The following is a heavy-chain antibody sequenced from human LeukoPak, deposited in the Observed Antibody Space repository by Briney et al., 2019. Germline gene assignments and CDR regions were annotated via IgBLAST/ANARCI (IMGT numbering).Heavy chain of an antibody. CDR3: ASGGEWLQLFSYFDY. D-gene: IGHD5-24*01. J-gene: IGHJ4*02. CDR1: GFSFSRYG. CDR2: ISFDGSDK. V-gene: IGHV3-30*03. Sequence: PGRSLRLSCAASGFSFSRYGMYWVRQAPGKGPEWVAVISFDGSDKYYADSVKGRFAISRDNSKNTLFLQMNSLRAEDTAVYYCASGGEWLQLFSYFDYWGQGTLVTVSS.